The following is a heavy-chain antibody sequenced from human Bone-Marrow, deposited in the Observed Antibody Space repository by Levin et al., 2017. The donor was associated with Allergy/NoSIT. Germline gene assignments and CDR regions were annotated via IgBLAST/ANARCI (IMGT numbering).Heavy chain of an antibody. CDR1: GFTFSNAW. D-gene: IGHD3-22*01. CDR3: TTGDDSSGYTYGDAFDI. CDR2: IKSKTDGGTT. Sequence: GGSLRLSCAASGFTFSNAWMSWVRQAPGKGLEWVGRIKSKTDGGTTDYAAPVKGRFTISRDDSKNTLYLQMNSLKTEDTAVYYCTTGDDSSGYTYGDAFDIWGQGTMVTVSS. V-gene: IGHV3-15*01. J-gene: IGHJ3*02.